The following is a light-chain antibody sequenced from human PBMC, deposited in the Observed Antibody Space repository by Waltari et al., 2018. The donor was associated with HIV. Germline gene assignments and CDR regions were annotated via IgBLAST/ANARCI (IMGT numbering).Light chain of an antibody. Sequence: SFELTQPPSLSVSPGQTVNISCSGDKLGDKYVCWYQQKSGQSPVLVMFQDRKRPSGIPERFSGSNSGNTATLTISGTQPIDEGDYYCQTWDSTTGVCGTGTRLTVL. CDR2: QDR. CDR1: KLGDKY. J-gene: IGLJ1*01. V-gene: IGLV3-1*01. CDR3: QTWDSTTGV.